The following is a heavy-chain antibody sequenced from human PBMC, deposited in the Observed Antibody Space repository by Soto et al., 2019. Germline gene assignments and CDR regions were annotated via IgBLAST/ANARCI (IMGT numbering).Heavy chain of an antibody. D-gene: IGHD2-21*01. CDR1: GFNFSTHC. CDR2: INSGRTIT. CDR3: TKASGVWKYDVGCDR. J-gene: IGHJ1*01. Sequence: PGGSLRLSCATSGFNFSTHCIHWVRQAPGKGVEWVSRINSGRTITDYADSVKGRFNISRDSAKKTVYLQINRLRGDDTAVYYCTKASGVWKYDVGCDRWGQ. V-gene: IGHV3-74*01.